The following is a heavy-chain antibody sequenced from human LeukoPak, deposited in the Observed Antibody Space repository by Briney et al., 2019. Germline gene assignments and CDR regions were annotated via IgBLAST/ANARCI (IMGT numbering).Heavy chain of an antibody. CDR2: IYPGDSDT. CDR3: ARSGSSSLRSIDY. V-gene: IGHV5-51*01. CDR1: GYGFTSYW. Sequence: GESLKISCRASGYGFTSYWIAWVRQMPEKGLEWMGAIYPGDSDTRYSPSFQGQVTIAVDKSISTAYLQWGSLEASDTAMYFCARSGSSSLRSIDYWGRGILVTVSS. D-gene: IGHD2-15*01. J-gene: IGHJ4*02.